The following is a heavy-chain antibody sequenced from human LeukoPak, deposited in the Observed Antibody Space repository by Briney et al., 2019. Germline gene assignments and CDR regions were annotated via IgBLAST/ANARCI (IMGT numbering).Heavy chain of an antibody. V-gene: IGHV1-2*02. CDR2: INPNSGGT. CDR1: GYTFTGYY. D-gene: IGHD6-6*01. CDR3: ARPFRDSSSSTMYYYYYMDV. Sequence: ASVKVSCKASGYTFTGYYMHWVRQAPGQGLEWMGWINPNSGGTNYAQKFQGRVTMTRDTSISTAYMELSRLRSDDTAVYYCARPFRDSSSSTMYYYYYMDVWGKGTTVTVSS. J-gene: IGHJ6*03.